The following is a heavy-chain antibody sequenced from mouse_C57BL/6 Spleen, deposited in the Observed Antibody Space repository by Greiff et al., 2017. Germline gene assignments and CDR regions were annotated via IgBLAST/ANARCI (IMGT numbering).Heavy chain of an antibody. D-gene: IGHD2-4*01. CDR2: ISDGGSYT. V-gene: IGHV5-4*01. CDR1: GFTFSSYA. Sequence: EVQRVESGGGLVKPGGSLKLSCAASGFTFSSYAMSWVRQTPEKRLEWVATISDGGSYTYYPDNVKGRFTISRDNAKNNLYLQMSHLKSEDTAMYYCARRNYDYAWFAYWGQGTLVTVSA. J-gene: IGHJ3*01. CDR3: ARRNYDYAWFAY.